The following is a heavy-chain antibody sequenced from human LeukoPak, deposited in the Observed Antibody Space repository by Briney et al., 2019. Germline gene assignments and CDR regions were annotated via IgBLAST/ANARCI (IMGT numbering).Heavy chain of an antibody. V-gene: IGHV3-23*01. J-gene: IGHJ4*02. D-gene: IGHD3-10*01. Sequence: GGSLRLSCAASGFTFSSYWMSWVRQAPGKGLEWVSAISGSGGSTYYADSVKGRFTISRDNSKNTLYLQMNSLRAEDTAVYYCALPPLPGVRGVIITLDYWGQGTLVTVSS. CDR2: ISGSGGST. CDR1: GFTFSSYW. CDR3: ALPPLPGVRGVIITLDY.